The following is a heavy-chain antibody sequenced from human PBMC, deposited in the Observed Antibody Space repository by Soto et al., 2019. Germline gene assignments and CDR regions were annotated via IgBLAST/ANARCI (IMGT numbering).Heavy chain of an antibody. Sequence: GGSLRLSCAASGFTFSSYAMSWVRQAPGKGLEWVSAIRGSGGSTYYADSVKGRFTISRDNSKNTLYLQMNSLRAEDTAVYFCAKRPLDSSFDYWGQGTLVTVSS. CDR1: GFTFSSYA. V-gene: IGHV3-23*01. CDR3: AKRPLDSSFDY. CDR2: IRGSGGST. D-gene: IGHD5-18*01. J-gene: IGHJ4*02.